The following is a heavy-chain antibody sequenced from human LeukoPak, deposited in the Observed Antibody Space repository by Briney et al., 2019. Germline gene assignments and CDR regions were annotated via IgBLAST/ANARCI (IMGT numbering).Heavy chain of an antibody. CDR3: ARQRGPQPNYYDYVWGSYRHYYFDY. D-gene: IGHD3-16*02. V-gene: IGHV4-39*01. CDR2: IYYSGST. Sequence: PSETLSLTCTVSGGSISSSSYYWGWIRQPPGKGLEWIGSIYYSGSTYYNPSLKSRVTISVDTSKNQFSLKLSSVTAADTAVYYCARQRGPQPNYYDYVWGSYRHYYFDYWGQGTLVTVSS. J-gene: IGHJ4*02. CDR1: GGSISSSSYY.